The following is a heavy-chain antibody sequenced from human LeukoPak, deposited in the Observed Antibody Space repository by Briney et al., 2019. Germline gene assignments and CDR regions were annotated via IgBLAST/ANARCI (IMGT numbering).Heavy chain of an antibody. CDR1: GFTFSSYA. Sequence: GGSLRLSCAASGFTFSSYAMSWVRQAPGKGLEWVSGISGSGDNTYYADSVKGRFTISRDNSKNTLYVQVNSLGTEDTAAYYCARDTTYYDFWSGYYLTNYYGMDVWGQGTTVTVSS. D-gene: IGHD3-3*01. CDR2: ISGSGDNT. CDR3: ARDTTYYDFWSGYYLTNYYGMDV. J-gene: IGHJ6*02. V-gene: IGHV3-23*01.